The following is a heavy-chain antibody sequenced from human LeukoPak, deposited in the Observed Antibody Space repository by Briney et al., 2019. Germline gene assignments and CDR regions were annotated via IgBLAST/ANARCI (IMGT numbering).Heavy chain of an antibody. D-gene: IGHD6-6*01. CDR2: ISYDGSNK. CDR1: GFTFSSYA. V-gene: IGHV3-30*01. Sequence: PGRSLRLSCAASGFTFSSYAMHWARQAPGKGLEWVAVISYDGSNKYYADSVKGRFTISRDNSKNTLYLQMNSLRAEDTAVYYCAREGIAARQGAFDYWGQGTLVTVSS. CDR3: AREGIAARQGAFDY. J-gene: IGHJ4*02.